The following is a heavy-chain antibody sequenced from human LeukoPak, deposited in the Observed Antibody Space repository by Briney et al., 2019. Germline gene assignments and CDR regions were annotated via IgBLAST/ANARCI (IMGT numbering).Heavy chain of an antibody. V-gene: IGHV4-30-4*02. J-gene: IGHJ5*02. CDR2: IYYSGST. Sequence: SDTLSLTCTVSGGSISSGDYYWSWIRQPPGKGLEWIGYIYYSGSTYYNPSLKSRVTISVDTSKNQFSLKLSSVTAADTAVYYCARWPRITMVRGVTNWFDPWGQGTLVTVSS. CDR3: ARWPRITMVRGVTNWFDP. CDR1: GGSISSGDYY. D-gene: IGHD3-10*01.